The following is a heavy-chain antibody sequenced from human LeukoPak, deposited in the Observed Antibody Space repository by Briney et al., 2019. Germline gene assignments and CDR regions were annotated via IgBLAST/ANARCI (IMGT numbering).Heavy chain of an antibody. V-gene: IGHV1-8*01. D-gene: IGHD3-10*01. CDR3: ARGVSKLLWFGELSWFDP. CDR2: MNPNSGNT. Sequence: ASVNVSCKASGYTFTSYDINWVRQATGQGLEWMGWMNPNSGNTGYAQKFQGRVTMTRNTSISTAYMELSSLRSEDTAVYYCARGVSKLLWFGELSWFDPWGQGTLVTVSS. CDR1: GYTFTSYD. J-gene: IGHJ5*02.